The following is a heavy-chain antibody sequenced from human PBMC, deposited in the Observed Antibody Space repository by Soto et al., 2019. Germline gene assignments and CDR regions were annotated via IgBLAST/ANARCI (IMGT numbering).Heavy chain of an antibody. Sequence: EVQLVESGGGLVQPGGSLRLSCAASGFTFSSYWMSWVRQAPGKGLEWVANIKQDGSEKYYVDSVKGRFTISRDNAKNSLYLQMNSLRAEDTAVYYCARGSLGQQLVPFDYWGQGTLVTVSS. J-gene: IGHJ4*02. CDR1: GFTFSSYW. D-gene: IGHD6-13*01. CDR3: ARGSLGQQLVPFDY. V-gene: IGHV3-7*01. CDR2: IKQDGSEK.